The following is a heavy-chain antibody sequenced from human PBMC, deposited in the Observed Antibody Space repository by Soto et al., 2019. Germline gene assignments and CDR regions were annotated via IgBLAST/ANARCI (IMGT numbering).Heavy chain of an antibody. Sequence: GGSLRLSCAASGFTFSSYWMSWVRQAPGKGLEWVANIKQDGSEKYYVDSVKCRFTISRDNAKNSLYLQMNSLRAEDTAMYYFARLRIIMVRGVEDDWFQPCFQATLATV. D-gene: IGHD3-10*01. J-gene: IGHJ5*02. CDR1: GFTFSSYW. CDR3: ARLRIIMVRGVEDDWFQP. V-gene: IGHV3-7*01. CDR2: IKQDGSEK.